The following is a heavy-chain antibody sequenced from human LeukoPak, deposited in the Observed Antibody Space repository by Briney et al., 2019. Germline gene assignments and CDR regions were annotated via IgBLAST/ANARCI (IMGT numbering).Heavy chain of an antibody. D-gene: IGHD3-22*01. Sequence: SETLSLTCTVSGGSISSYYWSWIRQPPGKGLEWIGYIYYSGSTYYNPSLKSRVTISVDTSKNQFSLKLSSVTAADTAVYYCARDKGSYYDSSGYPGVHAFDIWGQGTMVTVSS. CDR1: GGSISSYY. V-gene: IGHV4-59*06. CDR2: IYYSGST. CDR3: ARDKGSYYDSSGYPGVHAFDI. J-gene: IGHJ3*02.